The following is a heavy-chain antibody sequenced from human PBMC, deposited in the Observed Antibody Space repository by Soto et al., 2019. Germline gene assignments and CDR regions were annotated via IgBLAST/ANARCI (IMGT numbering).Heavy chain of an antibody. CDR2: INLNGSER. CDR1: GFMFSSYW. J-gene: IGHJ4*02. V-gene: IGHV3-7*05. CDR3: ATDILDF. D-gene: IGHD3-9*01. Sequence: EVQLVESGGGLVQPGGSLRLSCAATGFMFSSYWMTWVRQAPGKGLEWVANINLNGSERYYVDSVEGRFTISRDNAKNSVFLQMNNLRVEDTAMYYCATDILDFWGQGTLVTVSS.